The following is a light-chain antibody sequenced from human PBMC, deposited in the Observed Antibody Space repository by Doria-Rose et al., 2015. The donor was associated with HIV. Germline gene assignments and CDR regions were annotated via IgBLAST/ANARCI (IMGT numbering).Light chain of an antibody. Sequence: PSSLSASIGDRVTITFRAIPPVSTYLNWFQQEPGKAPKLPIYAASRLQSGVPSRFSGSGSGTDFTLTISGLQPGDFATYYCQQTYSSPPWTFGQGTKVEMK. V-gene: IGKV1-39*01. CDR2: AAS. J-gene: IGKJ1*01. CDR3: QQTYSSPPWT. CDR1: PPVSTY.